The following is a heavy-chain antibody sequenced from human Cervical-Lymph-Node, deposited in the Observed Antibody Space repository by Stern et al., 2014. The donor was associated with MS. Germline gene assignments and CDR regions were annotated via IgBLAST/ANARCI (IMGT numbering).Heavy chain of an antibody. J-gene: IGHJ5*02. CDR1: GGAISGYY. V-gene: IGHV4-59*01. CDR3: ARARKGTYYDSWSGPNWFDP. Sequence: QVQLQESGPGLVKPSETLSLTCSVSGGAISGYYWSWIRQSPGKGLAWIGYIYYSGSTNYSPCLKSRVTISVDTPTNQFSLKLSSVTAADTAVYYCARARKGTYYDSWSGPNWFDPWGQGTLVTVSS. CDR2: IYYSGST. D-gene: IGHD3-3*01.